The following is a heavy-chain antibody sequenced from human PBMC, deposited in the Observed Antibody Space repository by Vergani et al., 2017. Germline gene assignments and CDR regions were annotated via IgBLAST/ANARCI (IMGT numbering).Heavy chain of an antibody. CDR2: IIPIFGTA. V-gene: IGHV1-69*01. CDR3: ARGREDYGDYGRRLLVYYYYGMDV. Sequence: QVQLVQSGAEVKKPGSSVKVSCKASGGTFSSYAISWVRQAPGQGLEWMGGIIPIFGTANYAQKFQGRVTITADESTSTAYMELRSLRSEDTAVYYCARGREDYGDYGRRLLVYYYYGMDVWGEGTTVTVSS. D-gene: IGHD4-17*01. CDR1: GGTFSSYA. J-gene: IGHJ6*04.